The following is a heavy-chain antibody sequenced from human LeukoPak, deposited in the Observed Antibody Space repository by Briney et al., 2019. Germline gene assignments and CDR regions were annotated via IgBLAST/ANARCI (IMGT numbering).Heavy chain of an antibody. CDR1: GYSISSGYY. J-gene: IGHJ3*02. CDR2: IYHSGST. Sequence: KASETLSLTCTVSGYSISSGYYWGWIRQPPGKGLEWIGSIYHSGSTYYNPSLKSRVTISVDTSKNQFSLKLSSVTAADTAVYYCARRYRWGLFQDAFDIWGQGTMVTVSS. V-gene: IGHV4-38-2*02. CDR3: ARRYRWGLFQDAFDI. D-gene: IGHD2-21*01.